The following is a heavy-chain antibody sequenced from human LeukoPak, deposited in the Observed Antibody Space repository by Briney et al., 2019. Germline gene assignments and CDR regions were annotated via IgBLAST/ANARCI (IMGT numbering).Heavy chain of an antibody. CDR3: AKGRGSGGNPFFDY. D-gene: IGHD2-15*01. V-gene: IGHV3-23*01. J-gene: IGHJ4*02. CDR1: GFTYSTYV. CDR2: ISGTSGST. Sequence: GGSLRLSCAASGFTYSTYVMSWVRQAPGKGLEWVSAISGTSGSTHYADSVKGRFTISRDNSKSTLYLQMNSLRAEDTAVYYCAKGRGSGGNPFFDYWGQGTLVTVSS.